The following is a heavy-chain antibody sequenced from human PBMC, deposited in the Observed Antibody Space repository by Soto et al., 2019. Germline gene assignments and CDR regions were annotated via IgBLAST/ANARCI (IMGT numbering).Heavy chain of an antibody. D-gene: IGHD3-22*01. J-gene: IGHJ3*02. V-gene: IGHV1-46*01. Sequence: ASVKVSCKASGYTFTSYYMHWVRQAPGQGLEWMGIINPSGGSTSYAQKFQGRVTMTRDTSTSTVYMELSSLRSEDTAVYYCARNHFPYYYDSSGDDAFDIWGQGTMVTVSS. CDR2: INPSGGST. CDR1: GYTFTSYY. CDR3: ARNHFPYYYDSSGDDAFDI.